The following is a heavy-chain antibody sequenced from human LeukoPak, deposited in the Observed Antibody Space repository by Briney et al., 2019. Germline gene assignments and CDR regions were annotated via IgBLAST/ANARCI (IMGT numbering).Heavy chain of an antibody. CDR2: ISAYNGNT. Sequence: ASVKVSCKASGYTFTSYGISLVRQAPGQGLEWMGWISAYNGNTNYAQKLQGRVTMTTDTSTSTAYMELRSLRSDDTAVYYCARDAWYYDSSGYYYGYWGQGTLVTVSS. CDR1: GYTFTSYG. CDR3: ARDAWYYDSSGYYYGY. D-gene: IGHD3-22*01. J-gene: IGHJ4*02. V-gene: IGHV1-18*01.